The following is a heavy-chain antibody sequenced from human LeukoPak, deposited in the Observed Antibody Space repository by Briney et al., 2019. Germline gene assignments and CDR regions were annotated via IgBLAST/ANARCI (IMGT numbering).Heavy chain of an antibody. CDR3: ARDYYDSSGYYYWFDP. V-gene: IGHV1-2*02. CDR1: GYTFTGYY. CDR2: INPNSGGT. D-gene: IGHD3-22*01. J-gene: IGHJ5*02. Sequence: GASVKVSCKASGYTFTGYYMHWVRQAPGQGLEWMGWINPNSGGTNYAQKFQGRVTMTRDTSISTAYMELSRLRSDDTAVYYCARDYYDSSGYYYWFDPWGQGTLVTVSS.